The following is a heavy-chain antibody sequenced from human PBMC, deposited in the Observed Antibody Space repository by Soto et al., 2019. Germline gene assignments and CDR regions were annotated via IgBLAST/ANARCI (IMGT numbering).Heavy chain of an antibody. CDR3: ARTAEYFDWLLAFDY. Sequence: PSETLSLTCAVCGGSISSSNWWRWVRQPPGKGLEWIGEIYHSGSTNYNPSLKSRVTISVDKSKNQFSLKLSSVTAADTGVYYCARTAEYFDWLLAFDYWGQGTLVTVSS. CDR2: IYHSGST. D-gene: IGHD3-9*01. CDR1: GGSISSSNW. J-gene: IGHJ4*02. V-gene: IGHV4-4*02.